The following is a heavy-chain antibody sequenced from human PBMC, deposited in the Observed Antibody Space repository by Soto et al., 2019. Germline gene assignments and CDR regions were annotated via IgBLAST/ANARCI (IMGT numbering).Heavy chain of an antibody. Sequence: VQLVASGGGLAQPGKSLRLSCVASGFTFSEYAMHWVRQAPGKGLEWVSGISYNSGGIGYAASVKGRFSVSRDNDKKSLYLQMDNLRPEDTAFYYCTNGAPYHTGADYWGQGTLVTVSS. CDR3: TNGAPYHTGADY. V-gene: IGHV3-9*01. D-gene: IGHD1-1*01. CDR1: GFTFSEYA. J-gene: IGHJ4*02. CDR2: ISYNSGGI.